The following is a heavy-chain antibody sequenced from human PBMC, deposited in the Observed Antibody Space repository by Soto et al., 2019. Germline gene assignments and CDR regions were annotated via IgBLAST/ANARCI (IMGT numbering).Heavy chain of an antibody. CDR1: GGSXXXXGXX. CDR2: IFYSGST. J-gene: IGHJ4*02. Sequence: QVQLQESGPGLVKPSQTLSLTCTVSGGSXXXXGXXWXWIXQXPGKGLEWIGYIFYSGSTYYNPSLKSXXTXXXXXSKNQXSLXXXXXTAADTAVYYCARAPGDYFDYWGQGTLVTVSS. V-gene: IGHV4-31*01. CDR3: ARAPGDYFDY.